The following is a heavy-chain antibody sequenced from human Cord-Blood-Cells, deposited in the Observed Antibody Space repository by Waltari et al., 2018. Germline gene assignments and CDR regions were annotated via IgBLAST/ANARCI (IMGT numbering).Heavy chain of an antibody. D-gene: IGHD6-19*01. J-gene: IGHJ2*01. Sequence: QLQLQESGPGLVKPSETLSLPCTVSGGSISSSSYYWGWIRQPPGKGLEWIGSIYYSGSTYYNPSLKRRVTISVDTSETQFSLKLSSVTAADTAVYYCAKYSSGWYWYFGLWGRGTLVTVSS. CDR3: AKYSSGWYWYFGL. V-gene: IGHV4-39*01. CDR1: GGSISSSSYY. CDR2: IYYSGST.